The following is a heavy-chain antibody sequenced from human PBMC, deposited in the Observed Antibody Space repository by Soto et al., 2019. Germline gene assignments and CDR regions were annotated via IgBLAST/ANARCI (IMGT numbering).Heavy chain of an antibody. CDR1: GRSIHSGGYY. Sequence: PSETLSLTCSVSGRSIHSGGYYWTWIRQHPGKGLEWIGYIYYSGSTNYNPSLKSRVSISVDMSKNQFSLNLYSVTAADMAIYYCARGITSRASWFDPWGQGTLVTVSS. V-gene: IGHV4-31*03. CDR2: IYYSGST. D-gene: IGHD1-20*01. CDR3: ARGITSRASWFDP. J-gene: IGHJ5*02.